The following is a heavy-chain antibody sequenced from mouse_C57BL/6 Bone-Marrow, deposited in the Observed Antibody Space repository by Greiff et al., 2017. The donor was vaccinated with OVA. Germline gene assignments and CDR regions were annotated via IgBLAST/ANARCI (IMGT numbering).Heavy chain of an antibody. D-gene: IGHD1-1*01. J-gene: IGHJ2*01. CDR1: GYTFTEYT. CDR3: ARHEGDYYGSSSYYFDY. CDR2: FYPGSGSI. V-gene: IGHV1-62-2*01. Sequence: VQLQQSGAELVKPGASVKLSCKASGYTFTEYTIHWVKQRSGQGLEWIGWFYPGSGSIKYNEKFKDKATLTADNSSSTVYMELSSLTSEDSAVYFCARHEGDYYGSSSYYFDYWGKGTTLTVSS.